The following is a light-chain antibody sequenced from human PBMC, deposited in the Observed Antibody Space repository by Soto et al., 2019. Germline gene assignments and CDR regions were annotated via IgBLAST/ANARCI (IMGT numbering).Light chain of an antibody. CDR1: SRDVGGFDY. J-gene: IGLJ2*01. CDR2: DVT. CDR3: TSCTSNYDLI. V-gene: IGLV2-11*01. Sequence: QSALTQPRSVSGSPGQSVSISCTGTSRDVGGFDYVSWHQHRPGKAPKVIIYDVTKRPSGVPDRFSGSKSGNTASLTISGLQAEDEADYYCTSCTSNYDLIFGGGTKVTVL.